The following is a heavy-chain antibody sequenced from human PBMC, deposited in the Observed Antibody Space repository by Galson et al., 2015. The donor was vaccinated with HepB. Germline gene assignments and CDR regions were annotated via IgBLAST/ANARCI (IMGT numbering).Heavy chain of an antibody. CDR2: IYPGDSDT. CDR1: GYSFTSYW. Sequence: CAASGYSFTSYWIGWVRQMPGKGLEWMGIIYPGDSDTRYSPSFQGQVTISADKSISTAYLQWSSLKASDTAMYYCVCSDILTGYYIYWGQGTLVTVSS. V-gene: IGHV5-51*01. CDR3: VCSDILTGYYIY. D-gene: IGHD3-9*01. J-gene: IGHJ4*02.